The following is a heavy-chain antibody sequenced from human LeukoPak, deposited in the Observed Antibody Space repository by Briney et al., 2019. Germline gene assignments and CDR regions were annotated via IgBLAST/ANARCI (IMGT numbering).Heavy chain of an antibody. J-gene: IGHJ4*02. CDR1: GGSISSSSYY. CDR2: NYYSGST. D-gene: IGHD3-22*01. V-gene: IGHV4-39*01. Sequence: PSETLSLTCTVSGGSISSSSYYWGWIRQPPGKGLEWIGNNYYSGSTYYNPSLKSRVTISVDTSKNQFSLKLSSVTAADTAVYYCARREYYDSSGYYQYYFDYWGQGTLVTVSS. CDR3: ARREYYDSSGYYQYYFDY.